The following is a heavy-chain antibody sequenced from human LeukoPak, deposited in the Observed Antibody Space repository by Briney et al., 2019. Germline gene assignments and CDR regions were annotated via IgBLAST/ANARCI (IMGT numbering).Heavy chain of an antibody. CDR3: ARGWYGDSLDY. CDR1: GGSFSGYY. J-gene: IGHJ4*02. CDR2: INHSGST. V-gene: IGHV4-34*01. D-gene: IGHD4-17*01. Sequence: RTSETLSLTCAVYGGSFSGYYWSWIRQPPGKGLEWIGEINHSGSTNYNPSLKSRVTISVDTSKNQFSLKLSSVTAADTAVYYCARGWYGDSLDYWGQGTLVTVSS.